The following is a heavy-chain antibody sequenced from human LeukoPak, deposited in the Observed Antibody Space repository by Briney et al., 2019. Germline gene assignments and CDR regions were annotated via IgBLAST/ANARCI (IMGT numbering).Heavy chain of an antibody. CDR3: ARDGEEYCSSTSCFDPDY. CDR1: GFTFSSNW. V-gene: IGHV3-30-3*01. CDR2: ISYDGSNK. D-gene: IGHD2-2*01. J-gene: IGHJ4*02. Sequence: GGSLRLSCVASGFTFSSNWMSWVRQAPGKGLEWVAVISYDGSNKYYADSVKGRFTISRDNSKNTLYLQMNSLRAEDTAVYYCARDGEEYCSSTSCFDPDYWGQGALVTVSS.